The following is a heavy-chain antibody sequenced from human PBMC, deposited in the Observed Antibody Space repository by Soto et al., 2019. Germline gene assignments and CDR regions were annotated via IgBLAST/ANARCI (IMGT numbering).Heavy chain of an antibody. J-gene: IGHJ6*02. Sequence: QVQVVESGGGVVQPGRSLRLSCAASGFTFSSFGMHWVRQAPGKGLEWVSLIWYDGSKKSYGDSVKGRFTISRDNSRNTVYLQMNSLRADYTAVYYCARDASYYSLWSGYCPSRNSMDVWGQGTTVTVSS. D-gene: IGHD3-3*01. CDR1: GFTFSSFG. CDR2: IWYDGSKK. CDR3: ARDASYYSLWSGYCPSRNSMDV. V-gene: IGHV3-33*01.